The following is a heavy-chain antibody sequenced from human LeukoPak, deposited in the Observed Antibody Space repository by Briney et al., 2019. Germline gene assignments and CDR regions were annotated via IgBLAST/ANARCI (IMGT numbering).Heavy chain of an antibody. CDR3: ARVGASYDGLIDY. D-gene: IGHD1-26*01. V-gene: IGHV1-18*01. J-gene: IGHJ4*02. Sequence: ASVKVSCKASGYTFINSAIGWVRQAPGQWLEWMGWISPYNGYTKYAESLQGRVTMTTDTSTSTAYMELRSLRSDDTAMYYCARVGASYDGLIDYWGQGTRVTVSS. CDR2: ISPYNGYT. CDR1: GYTFINSA.